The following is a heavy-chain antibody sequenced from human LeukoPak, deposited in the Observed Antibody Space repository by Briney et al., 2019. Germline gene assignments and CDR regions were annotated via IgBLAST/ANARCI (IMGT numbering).Heavy chain of an antibody. J-gene: IGHJ5*02. CDR3: AKDLAPGEYQLLSQGFDP. Sequence: GGSLRLSCTASRFSFSSYAMSWVRQAPGKGLEWVSHISDSGVTTYYADSVKGRFTVSRDNSKNTLYLQMNSLRAEDTAVYYCAKDLAPGEYQLLSQGFDPWGQGTLVTVSS. CDR2: ISDSGVTT. V-gene: IGHV3-23*01. D-gene: IGHD2-2*01. CDR1: RFSFSSYA.